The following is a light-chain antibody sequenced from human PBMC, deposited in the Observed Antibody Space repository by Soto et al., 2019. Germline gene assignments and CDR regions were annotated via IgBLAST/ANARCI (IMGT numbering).Light chain of an antibody. V-gene: IGKV1-5*01. CDR3: QQYTSYSWT. J-gene: IGKJ1*01. Sequence: DIQMTQSPSTLSASVGDRVTITCRASQSVSSWLAWFQQKPGKAPKLLIYDASSLHRGVPSRFSGSGSGTEFTLTISSLQPDDSATYYCQQYTSYSWTFGQGTKVDNK. CDR1: QSVSSW. CDR2: DAS.